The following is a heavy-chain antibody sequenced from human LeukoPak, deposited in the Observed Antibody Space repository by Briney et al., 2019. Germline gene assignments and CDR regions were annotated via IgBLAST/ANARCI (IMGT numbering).Heavy chain of an antibody. D-gene: IGHD1-26*01. CDR2: IHYSGST. V-gene: IGHV4-31*03. CDR1: GGSISSGGYY. Sequence: PSQTLSLTCTVSGGSISSGGYYWSWIRQHPGKGLEWIGDIHYSGSTYYNPSLKSRVTISVDTSKNQFSLKLSSVTAADTAVYYCARDSGGSYYSAFDIWGQGTMVTVSS. J-gene: IGHJ3*02. CDR3: ARDSGGSYYSAFDI.